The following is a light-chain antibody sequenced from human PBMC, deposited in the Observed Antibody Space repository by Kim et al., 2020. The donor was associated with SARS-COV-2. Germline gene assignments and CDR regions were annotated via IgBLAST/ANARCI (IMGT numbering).Light chain of an antibody. J-gene: IGLJ3*02. V-gene: IGLV2-11*01. Sequence: QSALTQPRSVSGSPGQSVTISCTGTSTDVGAYNYVSWNQQHPGKAPKLLIFDVNRRPSGVPDRFSASKSGNTASLTISGLQAEDEADYYCCSYAGRYSWVFGGGTQLTVL. CDR2: DVN. CDR3: CSYAGRYSWV. CDR1: STDVGAYNY.